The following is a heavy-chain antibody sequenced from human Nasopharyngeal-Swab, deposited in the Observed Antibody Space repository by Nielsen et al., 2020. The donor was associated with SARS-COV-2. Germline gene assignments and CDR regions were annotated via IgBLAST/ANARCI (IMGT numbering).Heavy chain of an antibody. Sequence: GGSLRLSCAASGFTFSSYAMSWVRQAPGKGLEWVSAISGSGGSTYYADSVKGRFTISGDNSKNTLYLQMNSLRAEDTAVYYCAKDTYYDSSGYFLFGYAFDIWGQGTMVTVSS. J-gene: IGHJ3*02. CDR3: AKDTYYDSSGYFLFGYAFDI. V-gene: IGHV3-23*01. D-gene: IGHD3-22*01. CDR1: GFTFSSYA. CDR2: ISGSGGST.